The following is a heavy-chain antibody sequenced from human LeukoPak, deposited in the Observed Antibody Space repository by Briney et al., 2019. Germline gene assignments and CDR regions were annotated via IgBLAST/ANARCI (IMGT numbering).Heavy chain of an antibody. J-gene: IGHJ4*02. Sequence: SETLSLTCTVSGGSISTARYHWGWIRQPPGRGLEWIGSIFYSGTTFYNPSLKSRVSISVDTSKNQFSLKLGSVTAADTAVYYCATIRNYGAFFFDFWGQGNLVTVSS. V-gene: IGHV4-39*07. CDR2: IFYSGTT. CDR1: GGSISTARYH. D-gene: IGHD5-24*01. CDR3: ATIRNYGAFFFDF.